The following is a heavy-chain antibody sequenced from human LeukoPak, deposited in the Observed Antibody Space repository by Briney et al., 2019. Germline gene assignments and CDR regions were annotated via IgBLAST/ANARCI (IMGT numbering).Heavy chain of an antibody. CDR3: TRGPTLIGVAGTWPLDY. CDR1: GFTFSDYS. V-gene: IGHV3-21*01. J-gene: IGHJ4*02. CDR2: ISSGSTYK. D-gene: IGHD6-19*01. Sequence: GGSLRLSCAASGFTFSDYSMHWVRQAPGQGLEWVSSISSGSTYKYSADSLKGRFTISRDNAKNSLYLQMNSLRAEDSAVYYCTRGPTLIGVAGTWPLDYWGQGTLVTVSS.